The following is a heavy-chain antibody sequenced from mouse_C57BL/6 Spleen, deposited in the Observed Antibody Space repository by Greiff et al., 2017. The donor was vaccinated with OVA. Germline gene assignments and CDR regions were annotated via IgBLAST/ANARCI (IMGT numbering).Heavy chain of an antibody. CDR2: IDPETGGT. V-gene: IGHV1-15*01. Sequence: VQLQQSGAELVRPGASVTLSCKASGYTFTDYEMHWVKQTPVHGLEWIGAIDPETGGTAYNQKFKGKAILTADKSSSTAYMELRSLTSEDSAVYYCTRHITTVVAKDYWGQGTTLTVSS. CDR1: GYTFTDYE. D-gene: IGHD1-1*01. J-gene: IGHJ2*01. CDR3: TRHITTVVAKDY.